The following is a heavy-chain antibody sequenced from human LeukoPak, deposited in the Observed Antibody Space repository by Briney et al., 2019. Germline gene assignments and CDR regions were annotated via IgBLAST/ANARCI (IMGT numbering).Heavy chain of an antibody. V-gene: IGHV4-39*07. CDR3: ARESSLYGDLHTGY. Sequence: SETLSLTCTVSGGSISSSGYYWGWIRQPPGKGLEWIGSMYYSGSTYYNPSLKSRVTISLDTSKNQFSLKLSSVTAADTAVYYCARESSLYGDLHTGYWGQGTLVTVSS. CDR2: MYYSGST. CDR1: GGSISSSGYY. D-gene: IGHD4-17*01. J-gene: IGHJ4*02.